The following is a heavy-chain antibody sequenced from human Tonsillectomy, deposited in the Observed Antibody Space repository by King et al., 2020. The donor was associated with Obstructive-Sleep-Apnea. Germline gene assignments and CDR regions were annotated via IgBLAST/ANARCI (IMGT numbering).Heavy chain of an antibody. D-gene: IGHD6-19*01. J-gene: IGHJ4*01. V-gene: IGHV3-74*01. Sequence: VQLVESGGGLVQPGGSLRLSYAASGFTFSSYWMHWVRQAPGKGLVCVSRINTDGSVTSYADSVKGRITIPRDNAKNTLYLQMNSLRAEDTAMYYCARESSSGGRYFDYWGHGTLVTVSS. CDR3: ARESSSGGRYFDY. CDR1: GFTFSSYW. CDR2: INTDGSVT.